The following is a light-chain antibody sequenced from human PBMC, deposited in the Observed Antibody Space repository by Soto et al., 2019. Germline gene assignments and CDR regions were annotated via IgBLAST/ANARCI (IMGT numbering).Light chain of an antibody. V-gene: IGKV1-9*01. CDR3: QQLTSYPPWT. CDR1: QGISSY. CDR2: AAS. Sequence: DIQLTQSPSLLSASVGDRVTITCRASQGISSYLAWYQQKPGKAPKLLIYAASTLQSGVPSRFSGSGSGTEFTLTISSLQPEDFATYYCQQLTSYPPWTFGQGTKVEIK. J-gene: IGKJ1*01.